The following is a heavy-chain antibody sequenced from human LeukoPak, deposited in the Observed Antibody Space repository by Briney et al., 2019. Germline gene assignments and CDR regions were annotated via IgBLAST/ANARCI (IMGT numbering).Heavy chain of an antibody. Sequence: PSETLSLTCAVSGGSISSSNWWSWVRQPPGKGLEWIGEIYHSGSTNYNPSLKSRVTISVDKSENQFSLKLSSVTAADTAVYYCARDPGYALDYWGQGTLVTVSS. CDR3: ARDPGYALDY. CDR1: GGSISSSNW. V-gene: IGHV4-4*02. CDR2: IYHSGST. J-gene: IGHJ4*02. D-gene: IGHD2-2*01.